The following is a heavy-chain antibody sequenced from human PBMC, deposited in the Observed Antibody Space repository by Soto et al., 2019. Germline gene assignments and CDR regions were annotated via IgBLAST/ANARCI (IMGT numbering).Heavy chain of an antibody. CDR3: ARAGYCSSTSCYAHYYYYGMEV. CDR2: IIPIFGTA. J-gene: IGHJ6*02. CDR1: GGTFSSYA. Sequence: SVKVSCKASGGTFSSYAISWVRQAPGQGLEWMGGIIPIFGTANYAQKFQGRVTITADESTSTAYMELSSLRSEDTAVYYCARAGYCSSTSCYAHYYYYGMEVWGQGTTLTVSS. V-gene: IGHV1-69*13. D-gene: IGHD2-2*01.